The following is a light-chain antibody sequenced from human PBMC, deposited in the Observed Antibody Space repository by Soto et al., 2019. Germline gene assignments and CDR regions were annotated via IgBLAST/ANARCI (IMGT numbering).Light chain of an antibody. CDR1: QSVSSSY. J-gene: IGKJ1*01. V-gene: IGKV3-20*01. Sequence: EIVLTQSPGTLSLSPGERATLSCRASQSVSSSYLAWYQQKPGQAPRLLIYGASSRATSIPDRFSGSGSGTDFTLTISRLETEDFAVYYCHQYCSSRRTFGQGTKVEIK. CDR2: GAS. CDR3: HQYCSSRRT.